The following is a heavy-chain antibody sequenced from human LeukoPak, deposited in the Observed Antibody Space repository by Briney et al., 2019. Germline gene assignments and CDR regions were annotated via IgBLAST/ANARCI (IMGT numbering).Heavy chain of an antibody. J-gene: IGHJ4*02. CDR3: ARDLNWGFDY. D-gene: IGHD7-27*01. V-gene: IGHV3-48*04. CDR1: GFTFSDYS. CDR2: IRGSGPGSGSGT. Sequence: PGGSLRLSCATSGFTFSDYSMNWVRQAPGKGLEWISNIRGSGPGSGSGTYYADSVKGRFIISRDTAKNSVHLQMNSLRAEDSAFYYCARDLNWGFDYWGQGALVTVSS.